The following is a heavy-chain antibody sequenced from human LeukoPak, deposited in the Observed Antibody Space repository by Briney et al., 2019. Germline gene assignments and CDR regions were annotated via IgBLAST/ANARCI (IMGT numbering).Heavy chain of an antibody. D-gene: IGHD6-6*01. V-gene: IGHV4-39*01. CDR3: ARHRKSARNYLYYYMDV. CDR2: VYFDGDT. Sequence: SETLSLTCTVSGDSIHSVYYFWGRIRQPPGKGLEWIGSVYFDGDTSYSPSLKSRVIISVDTSKNQFSLNLTSVTAADTALYYCARHRKSARNYLYYYMDVWGKGTTVTVSS. CDR1: GDSIHSVYYF. J-gene: IGHJ6*03.